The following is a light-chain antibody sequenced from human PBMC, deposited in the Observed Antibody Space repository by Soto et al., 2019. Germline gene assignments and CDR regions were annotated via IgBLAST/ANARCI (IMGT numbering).Light chain of an antibody. Sequence: SALTQPASVSGSPGQSITISCTGTSSDVGGYNYVSWYQQHPGKAPKVIIYEVSNRPSGVSNRFSGSKSGNTASLTISGLRAEDEANYYCSSFTSSSTYVFGTGTKLTVL. J-gene: IGLJ1*01. CDR2: EVS. CDR3: SSFTSSSTYV. V-gene: IGLV2-14*01. CDR1: SSDVGGYNY.